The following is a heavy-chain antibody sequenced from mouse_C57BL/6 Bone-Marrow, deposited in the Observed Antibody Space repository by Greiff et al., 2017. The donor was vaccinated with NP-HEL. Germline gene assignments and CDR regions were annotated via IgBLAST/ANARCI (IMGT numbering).Heavy chain of an antibody. J-gene: IGHJ2*01. Sequence: VQLQQPDAELVKPGASVKISCKASGYTFTDYTIHWMKQRPEQGLEWIGDIYPRDGSTKYNEKFKGKAPLTADKSSSTAYMQLNSLTSEASAVFFCARSKGYVYFGHWGQGTTLPVPS. CDR2: IYPRDGST. V-gene: IGHV1-78*01. CDR1: GYTFTDYT. CDR3: ARSKGYVYFGH. D-gene: IGHD2-2*01.